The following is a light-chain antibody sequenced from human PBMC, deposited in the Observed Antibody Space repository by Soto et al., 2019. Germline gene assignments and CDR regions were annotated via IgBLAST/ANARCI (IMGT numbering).Light chain of an antibody. J-gene: IGKJ1*01. V-gene: IGKV1-5*01. CDR2: DAS. CDR1: QSVSGW. CDR3: QQYNSYSWT. Sequence: IHISQDPSTRAASVGDTVSITCRASQSVSGWLAWYQQKPGEAPKLLIYDASSLESGVPSRFSGSGSGTEFTLTISSLQPDDFATYYCQQYNSYSWTFGQGTKVDIK.